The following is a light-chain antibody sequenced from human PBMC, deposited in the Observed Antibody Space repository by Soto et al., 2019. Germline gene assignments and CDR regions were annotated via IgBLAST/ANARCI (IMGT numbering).Light chain of an antibody. Sequence: EIVVTQSPATLSVSPGERATLSCRASQSISINLAWYQQKPDQTPRLLIYAASTRATGIPARFSGSGSGTEFSLTISSLQSEDFAVYYCQQYNDWPLTFGGGTKVDIK. J-gene: IGKJ4*01. V-gene: IGKV3-15*01. CDR1: QSISIN. CDR3: QQYNDWPLT. CDR2: AAS.